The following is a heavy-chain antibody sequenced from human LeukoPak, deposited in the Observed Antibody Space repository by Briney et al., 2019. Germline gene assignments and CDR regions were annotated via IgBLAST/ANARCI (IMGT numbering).Heavy chain of an antibody. Sequence: GGSLRLSCAASGFTFSSYAMSWVRQAPGKGLEWVSAISGSGGSTYYADSVKGRFTISRDNSKNTLYLQMNSLRAEDTAVYYCAKEEHYYDYVWGSSDYWGQGTLVTVSS. CDR2: ISGSGGST. CDR1: GFTFSSYA. CDR3: AKEEHYYDYVWGSSDY. J-gene: IGHJ4*02. D-gene: IGHD3-16*01. V-gene: IGHV3-23*01.